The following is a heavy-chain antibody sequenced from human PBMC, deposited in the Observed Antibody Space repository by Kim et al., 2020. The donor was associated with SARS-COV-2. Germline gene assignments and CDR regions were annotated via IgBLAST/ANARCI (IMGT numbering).Heavy chain of an antibody. CDR1: GGSISSYY. J-gene: IGHJ4*02. CDR3: ARGSWQLVQNYFGY. Sequence: SETLSLTCTVSGGSISSYYWSWIRQPPGKGLEWIGYIFYSGTTTYNPSLMSRVTISVDTSKSQFSLKLSSVTAADTAVYYCARGSWQLVQNYFGYWGQGT. V-gene: IGHV4-59*01. CDR2: IFYSGTT. D-gene: IGHD6-13*01.